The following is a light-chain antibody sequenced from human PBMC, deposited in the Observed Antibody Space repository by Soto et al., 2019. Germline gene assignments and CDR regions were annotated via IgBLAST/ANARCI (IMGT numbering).Light chain of an antibody. V-gene: IGKV1-5*01. CDR2: DAS. Sequence: GDRVTIPCLASQTISTWMAWYQQKPGKAPKLLVYDASTLQSGVASRFSGSGSGTEFTLIISGLQPDDSATYYCQQYTNTNNPWMFGQGTKVDIK. CDR3: QQYTNTNNPWM. CDR1: QTISTW. J-gene: IGKJ1*01.